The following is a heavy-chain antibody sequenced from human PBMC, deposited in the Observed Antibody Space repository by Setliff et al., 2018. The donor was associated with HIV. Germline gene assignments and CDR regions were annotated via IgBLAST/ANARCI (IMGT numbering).Heavy chain of an antibody. V-gene: IGHV4-38-2*01. J-gene: IGHJ3*02. D-gene: IGHD2-8*01. Sequence: PSETLSLTCAVSGYSISSGYYWGWIRQPPGKGLEWIGSIYHSGSTYYNSSLKSRVTISVDTSKNQFSLKLSSVTAADTAVYYCARGLDIVLMVYAIPDAFDIWGQGTMVTVSS. CDR2: IYHSGST. CDR3: ARGLDIVLMVYAIPDAFDI. CDR1: GYSISSGYY.